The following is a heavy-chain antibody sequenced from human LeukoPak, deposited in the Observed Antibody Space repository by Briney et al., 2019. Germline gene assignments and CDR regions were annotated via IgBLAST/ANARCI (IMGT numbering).Heavy chain of an antibody. J-gene: IGHJ4*02. D-gene: IGHD3-9*01. CDR2: IYYSGST. V-gene: IGHV4-39*01. Sequence: PSETLSLTCTVSGGSISSSSYYWGWIRQPPGKGLEWIGSIYYSGSTYYNPSLKSRVTISVDTSKNQFSLKLSSVTAADTAVYYCARHLPYYDILTGYYPSHFDYWGQGTLVTVSS. CDR3: ARHLPYYDILTGYYPSHFDY. CDR1: GGSISSSSYY.